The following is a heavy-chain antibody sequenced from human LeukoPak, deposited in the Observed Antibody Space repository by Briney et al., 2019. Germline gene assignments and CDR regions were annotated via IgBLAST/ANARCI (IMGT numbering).Heavy chain of an antibody. CDR1: GFTFSSYG. CDR2: ISYDGSNK. J-gene: IGHJ4*02. Sequence: GGSLRLSCAASGFTFSSYGMHWVRQAPGNGLEWVAVISYDGSNKYYADSVKGRFTISRDNSKNTLYLQMNSLRAEDTAVYYCAKARTGESDYWGQGTLVTVSS. V-gene: IGHV3-30*18. D-gene: IGHD7-27*01. CDR3: AKARTGESDY.